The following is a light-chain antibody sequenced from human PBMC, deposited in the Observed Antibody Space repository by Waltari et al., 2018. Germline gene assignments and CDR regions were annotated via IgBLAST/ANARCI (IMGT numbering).Light chain of an antibody. Sequence: QSFLAQPPSVSGAPGQRVTISCTGSDSNIGAGYGVHWYQHFPGTAPKLLIYINDNRPSGVPARFSGSAASTSATLDITALQSEDEADYYCQSYDNRLSAMIFGGGTKVTVL. CDR1: DSNIGAGYG. CDR2: IND. V-gene: IGLV1-40*01. J-gene: IGLJ2*01. CDR3: QSYDNRLSAMI.